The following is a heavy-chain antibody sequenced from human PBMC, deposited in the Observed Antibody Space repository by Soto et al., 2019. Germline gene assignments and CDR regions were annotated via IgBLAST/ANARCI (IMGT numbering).Heavy chain of an antibody. D-gene: IGHD6-19*01. J-gene: IGHJ4*02. V-gene: IGHV1-69*01. Sequence: QVQLVQSGAEVKKPGSSVKVSCKASGDTFSTYTVSRVRQAPGQGLEWMGGIIPMFATADYAQKFQGRVTITADESTSTAYMELSSLRSEDTAVYYCTREGSVEYWGQGTLVTVSS. CDR1: GDTFSTYT. CDR3: TREGSVEY. CDR2: IIPMFATA.